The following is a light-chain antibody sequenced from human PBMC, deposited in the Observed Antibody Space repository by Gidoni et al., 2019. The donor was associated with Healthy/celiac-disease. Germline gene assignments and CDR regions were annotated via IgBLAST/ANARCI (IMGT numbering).Light chain of an antibody. CDR2: KAS. J-gene: IGKJ1*01. V-gene: IGKV1-5*03. CDR3: QKYNRPPWT. Sequence: DIQMTQSPSTLSASVGDRVTITCRASQSISSWLAWYQQKPGKAPKLLIYKASSLESGVPSRFRGSGSGTEFTLTISSLQPDDFATYYCQKYNRPPWTFGQGTKVEIK. CDR1: QSISSW.